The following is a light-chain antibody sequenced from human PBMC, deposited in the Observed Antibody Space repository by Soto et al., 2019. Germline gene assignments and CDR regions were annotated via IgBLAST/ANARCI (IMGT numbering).Light chain of an antibody. CDR3: QQSFGSPPIT. V-gene: IGKV1-39*01. CDR1: QNIENY. CDR2: VAS. Sequence: DIQMTQSPSSLSASLGDTVTISCRASQNIENYLHWYQQKAGKAPEVLLYVASVLNDGVSSRFSGSGYGTDFTLTIPNLQPEDFAMYYCQQSFGSPPITFGQGTRLDIK. J-gene: IGKJ5*01.